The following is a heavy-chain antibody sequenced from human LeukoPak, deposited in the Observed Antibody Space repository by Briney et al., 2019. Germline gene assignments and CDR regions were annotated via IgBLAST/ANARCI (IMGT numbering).Heavy chain of an antibody. CDR1: GFTFSNAW. V-gene: IGHV3-15*01. Sequence: GGSLRLSCAASGFTFSNAWMSWVRQAPGKGLEWVGRIKSKTDGGTTDYAAPVKGRFTISRDDSKNTLYQQMNSLKTEDTAVYYCTTDGEYCSSTSCAAFDYWGQGTLVTVSS. CDR2: IKSKTDGGTT. D-gene: IGHD2-2*01. CDR3: TTDGEYCSSTSCAAFDY. J-gene: IGHJ4*02.